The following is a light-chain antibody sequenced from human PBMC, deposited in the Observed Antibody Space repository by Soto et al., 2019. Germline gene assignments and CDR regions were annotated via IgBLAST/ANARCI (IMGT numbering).Light chain of an antibody. CDR3: SSYAGSSNLV. CDR1: NNDIGGYNY. V-gene: IGLV2-8*01. J-gene: IGLJ1*01. CDR2: DVT. Sequence: QSALTQPPSASASPGQSVTISCTGTNNDIGGYNYVSWYQHHPGKAPQLIIYDVTKRPSGVLDRFSGSKSGNTASLTVAGLPTYDEAEYFCSSYAGSSNLVFGTGTKVTVL.